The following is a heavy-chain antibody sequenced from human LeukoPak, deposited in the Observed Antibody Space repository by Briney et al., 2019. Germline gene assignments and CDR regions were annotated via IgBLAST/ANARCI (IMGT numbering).Heavy chain of an antibody. J-gene: IGHJ4*02. Sequence: ASVKVSCTASGYTFTGYYMHWVRQAPGQGLEWMGWINPNSGGTNYAQKFQGRVTMTRDTSISTAYMELSRLRSDDTAVYYCARGDSSSWYRFDYWGQGTLVTVSS. D-gene: IGHD6-13*01. CDR3: ARGDSSSWYRFDY. CDR2: INPNSGGT. CDR1: GYTFTGYY. V-gene: IGHV1-2*02.